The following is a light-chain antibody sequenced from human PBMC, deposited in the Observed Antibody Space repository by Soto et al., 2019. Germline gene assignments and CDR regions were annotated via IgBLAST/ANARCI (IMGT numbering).Light chain of an antibody. CDR3: QTWGTGSHVV. J-gene: IGLJ2*01. CDR2: LDSDGSR. V-gene: IGLV4-69*01. CDR1: SGHSSYA. Sequence: QSVLTQSPSASASLGASVKLTCTLSSGHSSYAIAWHQQQPEKGPRNLMKLDSDGSRTKGDAIPDRFSGSSSGAERSLTISSLQSEDEADYYCQTWGTGSHVVFGGGTKLTVL.